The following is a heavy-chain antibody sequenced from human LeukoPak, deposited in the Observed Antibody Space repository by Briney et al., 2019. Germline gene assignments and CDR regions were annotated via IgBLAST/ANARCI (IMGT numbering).Heavy chain of an antibody. D-gene: IGHD6-19*01. CDR2: IKQDGSET. Sequence: PGGSLRLSCAASRFTLSNYWMSWVRRAPGKGLEWVANIKQDGSETYYVDSVKGRSTISRDNAKNSLSLQMNSLRAEDTAVYYCARQRGSGCLDYWGQGTLVTVSS. CDR3: ARQRGSGCLDY. J-gene: IGHJ4*02. V-gene: IGHV3-7*01. CDR1: RFTLSNYW.